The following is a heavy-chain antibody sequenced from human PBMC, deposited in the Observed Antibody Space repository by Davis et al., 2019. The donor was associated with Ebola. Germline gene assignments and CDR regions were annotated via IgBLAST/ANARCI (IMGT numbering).Heavy chain of an antibody. CDR3: ATSRTFDY. CDR2: INSDGSST. Sequence: GESLKISCAASGFTFSSYWMSWVRQAPGKGLVWVSRINSDGSSTSYADSVKGRFTISRDNAKNTLYLQMNSLRAEDTAVYYCATSRTFDYWGQGTLVTVSS. V-gene: IGHV3-74*01. J-gene: IGHJ4*02. CDR1: GFTFSSYW. D-gene: IGHD2-2*01.